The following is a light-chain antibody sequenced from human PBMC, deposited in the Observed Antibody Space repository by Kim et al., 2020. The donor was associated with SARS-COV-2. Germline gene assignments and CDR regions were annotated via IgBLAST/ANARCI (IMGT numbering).Light chain of an antibody. J-gene: IGKJ4*01. CDR2: GAS. Sequence: SASIGDRVTITWRTSQNVRTDLNWYQQRPGKAPKLLICGASSLQSEVPSGFTGGGSGTDFTLTIASLQSDDFATYYCQQTYSNPPTFGRGSKVEIK. CDR3: QQTYSNPPT. V-gene: IGKV1-39*01. CDR1: QNVRTD.